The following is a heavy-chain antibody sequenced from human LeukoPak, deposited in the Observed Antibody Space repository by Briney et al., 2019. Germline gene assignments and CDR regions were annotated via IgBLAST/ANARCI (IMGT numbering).Heavy chain of an antibody. D-gene: IGHD3-3*01. J-gene: IGHJ4*02. CDR3: ARQKFLEWYFDY. CDR1: GGSISSSTYY. Sequence: PSETLSLTCNVSGGSISSSTYYWGWIRQPPGKGLEWIGSIYNSGSTYYNPSLKSRVTIAVDTSKNQFSLKLSSVTAADTALYYCARQKFLEWYFDYWGQGTLVTVSS. V-gene: IGHV4-39*01. CDR2: IYNSGST.